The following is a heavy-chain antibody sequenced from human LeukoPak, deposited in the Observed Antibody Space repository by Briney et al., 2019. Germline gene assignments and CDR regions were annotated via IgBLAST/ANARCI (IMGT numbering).Heavy chain of an antibody. CDR3: ASGLVTIFGVVTLGYDY. V-gene: IGHV4-4*07. D-gene: IGHD3-3*01. J-gene: IGHJ4*02. CDR1: GGSISSYY. CDR2: IYTSGST. Sequence: PSETLSLTCTVSGGSISSYYGSWIRQPAGKGLEWIGRIYTSGSTNYNPSLKSRVTMSVDTSKNQFSLKLSSVTAADTAVYYCASGLVTIFGVVTLGYDYWGQGTLVTVSS.